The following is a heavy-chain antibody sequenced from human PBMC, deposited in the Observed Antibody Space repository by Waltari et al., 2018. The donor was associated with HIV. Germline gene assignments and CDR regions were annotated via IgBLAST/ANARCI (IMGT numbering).Heavy chain of an antibody. CDR3: TTDRIVLVPAESVGNNWFDP. D-gene: IGHD2-2*01. V-gene: IGHV3-15*01. CDR2: IKSKTDGGTT. Sequence: EVQLVESGGGLVKPGGSLRLSCAASGFSFSNAWMSWVRQAPGKGLEWVGHIKSKTDGGTTDYAAPVKGRFTISRDDSKNTLYLQMNSLKTEDTAVYYCTTDRIVLVPAESVGNNWFDPWGQGTLVTVSS. J-gene: IGHJ5*02. CDR1: GFSFSNAW.